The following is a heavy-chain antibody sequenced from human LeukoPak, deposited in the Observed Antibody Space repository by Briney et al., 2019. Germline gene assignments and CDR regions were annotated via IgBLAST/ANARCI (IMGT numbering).Heavy chain of an antibody. Sequence: SETLSLTCTVPGGSISSSSYYWGWIRQPPGKGLEWIGSIYYSGSTYYNPSLKSRVTISVDTSKNQFSLKLSSVTAADTAVYYCARNNYYYYAMDVWGQGTTVTVSS. CDR3: ARNNYYYYAMDV. V-gene: IGHV4-39*01. J-gene: IGHJ6*02. CDR2: IYYSGST. CDR1: GGSISSSSYY.